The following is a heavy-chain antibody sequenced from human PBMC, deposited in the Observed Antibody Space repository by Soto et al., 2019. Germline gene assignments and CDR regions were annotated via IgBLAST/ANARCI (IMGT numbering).Heavy chain of an antibody. CDR3: ARDLNGSGSYYWGRYYYGMDV. Sequence: GGSLRLSCAASGCTFSSYGMHWVRQAPGKGLEWVAVIWYDGSNKYYADSVKGRFTISRDNSKNTLYLQMNSLRAEDTAVYYCARDLNGSGSYYWGRYYYGMDVWGQGTTVTVSS. D-gene: IGHD3-10*01. J-gene: IGHJ6*02. CDR1: GCTFSSYG. CDR2: IWYDGSNK. V-gene: IGHV3-33*01.